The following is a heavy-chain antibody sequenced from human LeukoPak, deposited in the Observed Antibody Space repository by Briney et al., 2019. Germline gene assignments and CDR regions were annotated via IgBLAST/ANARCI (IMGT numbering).Heavy chain of an antibody. D-gene: IGHD6-19*01. CDR1: GGSISSYY. Sequence: PSETLSLTCTVSGGSISSYYWSWIRQPPGKGLEWTGYIYYSGSTNYNPSLKSRVTISVDTSKNQFSLKLSSVTAADTAVYYCARVVISSGWPTAAYWGQGTLVTVSS. CDR3: ARVVISSGWPTAAY. V-gene: IGHV4-59*01. CDR2: IYYSGST. J-gene: IGHJ4*02.